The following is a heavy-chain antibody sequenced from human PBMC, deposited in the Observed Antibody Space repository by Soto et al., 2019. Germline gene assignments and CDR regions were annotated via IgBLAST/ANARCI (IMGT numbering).Heavy chain of an antibody. J-gene: IGHJ6*02. CDR1: GYTFTHYW. CDR2: IYPGDSDT. Sequence: EVQLVQSGAEVKKPGESLKISCKGSGYTFTHYWIGWVRQMPGKGLAWMGIIYPGDSDTKYNPSLQGQVTISADKSISTTYPQCSTLKASDTAIYYWAASIFSYGMDIWGQGTTFTVSS. CDR3: AASIFSYGMDI. V-gene: IGHV5-51*01.